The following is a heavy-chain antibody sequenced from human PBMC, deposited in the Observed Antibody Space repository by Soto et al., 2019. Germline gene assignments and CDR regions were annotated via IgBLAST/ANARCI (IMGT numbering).Heavy chain of an antibody. CDR3: ARDRLENDFWSGSYTPYYMDV. J-gene: IGHJ6*03. Sequence: SVKVSCKASGGTFSSYAISWVRQAPGQGLEWMGGIIPIFGTANYAQKLQGRVTMTTDTSTSTAYMELRSLRSDDTAVYYCARDRLENDFWSGSYTPYYMDVSGKAATVTVSS. CDR2: IIPIFGTA. CDR1: GGTFSSYA. D-gene: IGHD3-3*01. V-gene: IGHV1-69*05.